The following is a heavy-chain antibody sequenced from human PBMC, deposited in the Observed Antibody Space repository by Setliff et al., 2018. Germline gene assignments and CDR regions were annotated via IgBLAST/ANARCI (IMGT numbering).Heavy chain of an antibody. V-gene: IGHV3-30*02. CDR3: VRDSSADYYDNDYFKY. Sequence: GGSLRLSCAASGFTFRGFAMHWVRQAPGKGLEWVAFIRHDEGDIYYTNSVKGRFTVSRDNSKNTLYLQMNILRPEDTALYYCVRDSSADYYDNDYFKYWGQGALVTGSS. CDR2: IRHDEGDI. D-gene: IGHD2-21*02. CDR1: GFTFRGFA. J-gene: IGHJ1*01.